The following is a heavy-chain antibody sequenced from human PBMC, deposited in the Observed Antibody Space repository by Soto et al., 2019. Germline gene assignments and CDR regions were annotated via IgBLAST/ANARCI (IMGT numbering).Heavy chain of an antibody. CDR2: INAYNGNT. J-gene: IGHJ4*02. Sequence: QVQLVQSGAEVKKPGASVKVSCKASGYTFTSYGISWVRQAPGQGLEWMGWINAYNGNTNYAQKLQGRVTMTTDTATRTSYMELASLRSDDTAVFYCARDPVAGTYFDYWGQGTLVTVSS. CDR3: ARDPVAGTYFDY. CDR1: GYTFTSYG. D-gene: IGHD6-19*01. V-gene: IGHV1-18*01.